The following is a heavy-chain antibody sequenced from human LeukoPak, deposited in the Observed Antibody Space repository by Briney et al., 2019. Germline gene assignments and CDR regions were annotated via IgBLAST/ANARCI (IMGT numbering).Heavy chain of an antibody. CDR1: GFSFSTYS. Sequence: GGSLRLSCAASGFSFSTYSMNWVRQAPGKGLEWVSSISRNSRYIYYADSMRGRFTISRDNAKNSLYLQMNSLRAEDTAVYYCARAHYSPMVRGVIHPFDYWGQGTLVTVSS. D-gene: IGHD3-10*01. CDR3: ARAHYSPMVRGVIHPFDY. V-gene: IGHV3-21*06. J-gene: IGHJ4*02. CDR2: ISRNSRYI.